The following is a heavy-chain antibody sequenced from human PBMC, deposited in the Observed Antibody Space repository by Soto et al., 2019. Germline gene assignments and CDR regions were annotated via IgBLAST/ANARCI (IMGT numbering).Heavy chain of an antibody. D-gene: IGHD3-10*01. Sequence: QVQVVESGGGVVQPGRSLRLSCAASGFIFSNYGMHWVRQAPGKGLDWVALVSYDGTNTYYADSVKGRFTISRDNSKNTRYPRMNCLRAEDTAVYYCAKEYGSGCYYRCDDWGQGTLVVVSS. J-gene: IGHJ4*02. V-gene: IGHV3-30*18. CDR2: VSYDGTNT. CDR1: GFIFSNYG. CDR3: AKEYGSGCYYRCDD.